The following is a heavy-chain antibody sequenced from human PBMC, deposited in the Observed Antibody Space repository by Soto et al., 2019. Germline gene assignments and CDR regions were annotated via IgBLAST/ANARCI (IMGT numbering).Heavy chain of an antibody. J-gene: IGHJ5*02. CDR3: AREFVDYGDYDWVDP. D-gene: IGHD4-17*01. Sequence: QVQLQESGPGLVKPSQTLSLTCTVSGGSISSGDYYWSWIRQPPGTGLEWIGYIYYSGSTYYNPSLKSRVTISVDTSKNHFSLKLSSVTAADTAVYYWAREFVDYGDYDWVDPWGQGPLVTVSS. V-gene: IGHV4-30-4*01. CDR1: GGSISSGDYY. CDR2: IYYSGST.